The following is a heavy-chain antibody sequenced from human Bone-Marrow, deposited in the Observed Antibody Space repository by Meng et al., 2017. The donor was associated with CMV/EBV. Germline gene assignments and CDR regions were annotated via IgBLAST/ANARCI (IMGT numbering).Heavy chain of an antibody. J-gene: IGHJ4*02. CDR3: AAGGLRYFDYFDY. CDR1: GYTFSSYN. D-gene: IGHD3-9*01. V-gene: IGHV1-46*01. CDR2: INPSGDST. Sequence: ASVKVSCKAPGYTFSSYNMHWVRQAPGQGLEWMGIINPSGDSTTYAQKFQGRVTMTRDTSTSTVYMELSSLRSEDTAVYYCAAGGLRYFDYFDYWGQGTLVTVYS.